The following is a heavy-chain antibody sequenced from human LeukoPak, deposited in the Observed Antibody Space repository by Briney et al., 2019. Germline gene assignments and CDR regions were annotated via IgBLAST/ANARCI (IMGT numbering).Heavy chain of an antibody. CDR2: ISYGGST. CDR3: ARYVWGSYPTFEDY. Sequence: PSETLSLTCTVSGGSISSYYWSWIRQPPGKGLEWIGYISYGGSTNYNPSLKSRVTISVDTSKNQFSLKLSSVTAADTAVCYCARYVWGSYPTFEDYWGQGTLVTVSS. V-gene: IGHV4-59*01. D-gene: IGHD3-16*02. J-gene: IGHJ4*02. CDR1: GGSISSYY.